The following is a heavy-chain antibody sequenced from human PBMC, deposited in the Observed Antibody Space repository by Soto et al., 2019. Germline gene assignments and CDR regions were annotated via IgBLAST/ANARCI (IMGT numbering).Heavy chain of an antibody. J-gene: IGHJ6*02. V-gene: IGHV4-30-4*01. CDR2: IYYSGTT. Sequence: LSLTFTVSGASISSGDYYWTWIRQPPGKGLEWIGYIYYSGTTYYNPSLKSRVSISLDTSKNRFSLKLTSVTAADTGVYYCALRFGTAWGQGTTVTVS. CDR1: GASISSGDYY. CDR3: ALRFGTA. D-gene: IGHD5-12*01.